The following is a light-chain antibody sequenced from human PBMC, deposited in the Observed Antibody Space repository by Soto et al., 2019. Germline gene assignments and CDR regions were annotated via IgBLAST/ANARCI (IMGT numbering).Light chain of an antibody. Sequence: QSVLTQPASVSGSPGQSITISCTGSNSDVGNYNHVSWYQQHPGKAPKLMIYEVTKRPSGVSNRFSGSKSANTASLTISGLQAEDEADYYCCSFARSNTWVFGGGTKLTVL. CDR2: EVT. V-gene: IGLV2-23*02. J-gene: IGLJ2*01. CDR3: CSFARSNTWV. CDR1: NSDVGNYNH.